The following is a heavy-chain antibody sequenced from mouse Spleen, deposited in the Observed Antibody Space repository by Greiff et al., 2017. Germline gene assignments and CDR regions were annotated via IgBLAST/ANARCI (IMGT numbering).Heavy chain of an antibody. Sequence: EVQLQQSGGGLVQPKGSLKLSCAASGFSFNTYAMNWVRQAPGKGLEWVARIRSKSNNYATYYADSVKDRFTISRDDSESMLYLQMNNLKTEDTAMYYCVRHDGPYDYDEAWFAYWGQGTLVTVSA. V-gene: IGHV10-1*01. CDR3: VRHDGPYDYDEAWFAY. CDR2: IRSKSNNYAT. J-gene: IGHJ3*01. CDR1: GFSFNTYA. D-gene: IGHD2-4*01.